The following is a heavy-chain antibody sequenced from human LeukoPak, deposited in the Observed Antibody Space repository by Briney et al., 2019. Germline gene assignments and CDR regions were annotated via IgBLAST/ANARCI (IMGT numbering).Heavy chain of an antibody. J-gene: IGHJ4*02. V-gene: IGHV4-38-2*02. D-gene: IGHD6-13*01. CDR3: ASSQQLLLFDY. CDR1: GYSISSGYY. CDR2: IYHGGSA. Sequence: SETLSLTCTVSGYSISSGYYWGCIRQPPGKGLEGVGSIYHGGSAYYNASLKSRVTISVDTSKNKFSLKLSPVTAADTAVYYGASSQQLLLFDYWGQGTLVTVSS.